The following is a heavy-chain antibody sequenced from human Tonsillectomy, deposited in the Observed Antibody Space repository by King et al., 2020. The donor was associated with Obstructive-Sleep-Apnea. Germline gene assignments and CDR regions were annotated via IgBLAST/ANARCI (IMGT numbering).Heavy chain of an antibody. J-gene: IGHJ3*02. D-gene: IGHD6-13*01. Sequence: HVQLVESGGGVVQPGGSLRLSCAASALAFSTFGMHWVRQAPGKGLEWVALIQYHGGDQFYADSVKGRFTISRDNSKNALYLQMNSLRVEDTAVYFCAKEGKASTGNDALDIWGQGTMVSVSS. CDR2: IQYHGGDQ. V-gene: IGHV3-30*02. CDR3: AKEGKASTGNDALDI. CDR1: ALAFSTFG.